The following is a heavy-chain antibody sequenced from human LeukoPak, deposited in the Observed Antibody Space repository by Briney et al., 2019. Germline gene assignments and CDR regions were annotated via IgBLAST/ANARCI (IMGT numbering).Heavy chain of an antibody. D-gene: IGHD2-21*02. J-gene: IGHJ4*02. CDR2: INQDGSEK. CDR3: ARDRGYCNFDY. Sequence: PGGSLRLSCAASGFTFSSYWMTWVRQAPGKGLEWVANINQDGSEKNYLDSVEGRFTISRDNAKNSLYLEMNSLRAEDTAVYYCARDRGYCNFDYWGQGTLVTVSS. V-gene: IGHV3-7*01. CDR1: GFTFSSYW.